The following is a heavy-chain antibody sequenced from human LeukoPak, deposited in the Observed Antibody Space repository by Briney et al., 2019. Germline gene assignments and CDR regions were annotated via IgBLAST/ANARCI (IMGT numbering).Heavy chain of an antibody. V-gene: IGHV4-39*07. Sequence: PSETLSLTCTVSGGSISSSSYYWGWIRQPPGKGLEWIGSIYYSGSTYYNPSLKSRVTISVDTSKNQFSLKLSSVTAADTAVYYCARRNTILRYWGQGTLVTVSS. CDR3: ARRNTILRY. CDR2: IYYSGST. J-gene: IGHJ4*02. CDR1: GGSISSSSYY. D-gene: IGHD3-3*01.